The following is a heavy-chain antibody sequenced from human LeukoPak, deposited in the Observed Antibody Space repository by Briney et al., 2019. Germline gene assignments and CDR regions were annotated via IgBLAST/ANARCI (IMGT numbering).Heavy chain of an antibody. J-gene: IGHJ5*02. V-gene: IGHV3-53*01. CDR2: ILDDTFT. D-gene: IGHD3/OR15-3a*01. CDR1: GSTFSTNY. Sequence: GGSLRLSCVVSGSTFSTNYMPWGRQAPGKGLGWVSLILDDTFTPYTDSVKGRFAISRDNYTTTLYLQMNRLTAADTAVYYCVRNKGLRLTERFDPWGQGALVTVSS. CDR3: VRNKGLRLTERFDP.